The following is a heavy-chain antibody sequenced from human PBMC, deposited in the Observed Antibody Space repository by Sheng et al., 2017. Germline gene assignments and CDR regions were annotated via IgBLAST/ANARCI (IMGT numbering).Heavy chain of an antibody. CDR3: ARDTAGSGWSRFEY. D-gene: IGHD6-19*01. CDR1: GFIFGDYA. CDR2: IRNKRYGGTT. Sequence: EVQLVESGGGLVQPGRSLRLSCTASGFIFGDYAVSWVRQAPGKGPEWVAFIRNKRYGGTTEYAASVNGRFTISRDDSKSIAYLQMNSLKIEDTAVYYCARDTAGSGWSRFEYWGRGTRRSPSP. V-gene: IGHV3-49*04. J-gene: IGHJ4*02.